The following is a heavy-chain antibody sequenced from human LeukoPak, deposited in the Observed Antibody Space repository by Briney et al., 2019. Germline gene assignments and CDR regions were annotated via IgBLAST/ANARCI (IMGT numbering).Heavy chain of an antibody. CDR3: ARGHYDVLAASYKWTPDY. Sequence: SGGSLRLSCAASGFTFNTFDMNWVRQAPGKGLEWVSSITSGGDYIYYADSVKGRFTTSRDNAKNSLSLQLNSLRVEDTAVYYCARGHYDVLAASYKWTPDYWGQGTLVTVSS. CDR1: GFTFNTFD. CDR2: ITSGGDYI. V-gene: IGHV3-21*01. J-gene: IGHJ4*02. D-gene: IGHD3-9*01.